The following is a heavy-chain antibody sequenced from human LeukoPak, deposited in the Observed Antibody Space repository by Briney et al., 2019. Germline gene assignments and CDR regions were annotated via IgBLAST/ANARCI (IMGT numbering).Heavy chain of an antibody. D-gene: IGHD3-10*01. CDR3: VKFRGIQHYNYHMDV. J-gene: IGHJ6*03. CDR1: GFTFSTSH. V-gene: IGHV3-23*01. Sequence: GGSLRLSCAASGFTFSTSHMNWVRQAPGKGLEWVSGLTGSGGNTYYADSVKGRFTISRDNSKNTLSLQMNSLRAEDAAVYYCVKFRGIQHYNYHMDVWGKGTTVTVSS. CDR2: LTGSGGNT.